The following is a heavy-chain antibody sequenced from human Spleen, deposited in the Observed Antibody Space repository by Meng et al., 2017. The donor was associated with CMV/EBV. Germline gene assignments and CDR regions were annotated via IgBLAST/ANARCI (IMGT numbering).Heavy chain of an antibody. CDR3: AREEKGLGPYYFDY. J-gene: IGHJ4*02. CDR2: ISSSSRYI. Sequence: GESLKISCAASGFTFSTYAMSWVRQAPGKGLEWVSSISSSSRYIHYADSVKGRFTISRDNSKNTLYLQMNSLRAEDTAVYYCAREEKGLGPYYFDYWGQGTLVTVSS. CDR1: GFTFSTYA. V-gene: IGHV3-21*01. D-gene: IGHD2-15*01.